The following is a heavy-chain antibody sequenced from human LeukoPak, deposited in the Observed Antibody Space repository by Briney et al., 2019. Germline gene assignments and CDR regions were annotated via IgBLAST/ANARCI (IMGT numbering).Heavy chain of an antibody. Sequence: SETLSLTCTVSGGSISSYYWSWIRQPAGRGLQWIGRIYASRSTNYNPSLKSRVTMSVDTSKNQFSLKLSSVTAADTAVYYCARGGLVPFDYWGQGTLVTVSS. CDR3: ARGGLVPFDY. CDR2: IYASRST. V-gene: IGHV4-4*07. CDR1: GGSISSYY. J-gene: IGHJ4*02. D-gene: IGHD2-2*01.